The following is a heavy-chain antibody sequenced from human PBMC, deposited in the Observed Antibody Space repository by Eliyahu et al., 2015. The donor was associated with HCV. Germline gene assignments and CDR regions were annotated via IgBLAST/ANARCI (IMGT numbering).Heavy chain of an antibody. Sequence: EVQLVESGGGLVKPGGSLRLSCAAXGFTFSNAWMSWVRQAPGKGLEWVGRIKSKTDGGTTDYAAPVKGRFTISRDDSKNTLYLQMNSLKTEDTAVYYCSYYGSGSYYDYYYYGMDVWGQGTTVTVSS. J-gene: IGHJ6*02. CDR1: GFTFSNAW. D-gene: IGHD3-10*01. V-gene: IGHV3-15*01. CDR3: SYYGSGSYYDYYYYGMDV. CDR2: IKSKTDGGTT.